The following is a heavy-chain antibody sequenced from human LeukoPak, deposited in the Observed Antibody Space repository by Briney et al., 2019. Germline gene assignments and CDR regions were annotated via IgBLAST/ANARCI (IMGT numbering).Heavy chain of an antibody. J-gene: IGHJ4*02. D-gene: IGHD6-13*01. CDR1: GGSFSGYY. CDR2: IYYSGST. Sequence: SETLSLTCAVYGGSFSGYYWSWIRQHPGKGLEWIGYIYYSGSTYYNPSLKSRVTISVDTSKNQFSLKLSSVTAADTAVYYCARVGIAAAGTPFDYWGQGTLVTVSS. V-gene: IGHV4-31*11. CDR3: ARVGIAAAGTPFDY.